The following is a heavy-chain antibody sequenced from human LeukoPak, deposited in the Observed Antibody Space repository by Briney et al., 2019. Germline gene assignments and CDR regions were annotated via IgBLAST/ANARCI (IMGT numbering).Heavy chain of an antibody. CDR3: GRKQMGFAPGGSCFEP. Sequence: GESLKISCKGSGYNFDSYWLAWVRHVPGKGLEWMGILFPRTSDTRYSPSFHGHVTISADKSINTAYLEWRSLKATDNAIYFWGRKQMGFAPGGSCFEPWGQRTMVNVSS. CDR2: LFPRTSDT. V-gene: IGHV5-51*01. CDR1: GYNFDSYW. J-gene: IGHJ3*01. D-gene: IGHD2-15*01.